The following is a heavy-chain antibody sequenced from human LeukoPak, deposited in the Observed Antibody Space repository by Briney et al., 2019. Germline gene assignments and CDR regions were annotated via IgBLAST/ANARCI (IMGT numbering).Heavy chain of an antibody. J-gene: IGHJ6*02. V-gene: IGHV3-20*04. CDR1: GFTFDDYG. Sequence: SGGSLRLSCAASGFTFDDYGMSWVRQAPGKRLEWVSGINWNAGSTGYADSVKGRFTISRDIAKNSLYLQMNSLRVEDTAVYYCARVGCSGGRCPGYGMDVWGQGTTVTVSS. CDR3: ARVGCSGGRCPGYGMDV. CDR2: INWNAGST. D-gene: IGHD2-15*01.